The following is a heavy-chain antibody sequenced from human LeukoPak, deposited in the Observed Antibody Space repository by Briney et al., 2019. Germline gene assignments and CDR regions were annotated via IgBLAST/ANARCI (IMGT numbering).Heavy chain of an antibody. CDR1: GYSISSGNY. V-gene: IGHV4-38-2*02. J-gene: IGHJ4*02. CDR2: IYHSGST. CDR3: AKGPRPDITVAHTVEK. D-gene: IGHD6-19*01. Sequence: SETLSLTCTVSGYSISSGNYWGWLRQPPGKGLEWIGSIYHSGSTHYNPSLKSRVTISVDTSKNQFSLNLTSVTAADTAVYYCAKGPRPDITVAHTVEKWGQGTLVTVSS.